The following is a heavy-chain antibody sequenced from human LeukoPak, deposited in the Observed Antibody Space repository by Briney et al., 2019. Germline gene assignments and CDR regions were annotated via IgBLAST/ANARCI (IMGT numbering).Heavy chain of an antibody. D-gene: IGHD3-3*01. V-gene: IGHV1-69*01. CDR2: IIPIFGTA. J-gene: IGHJ5*02. CDR1: GGTFSSYA. CDR3: ARAPIFGAHHRRFDP. Sequence: GASVKVSCKTSGGTFSSYAISWVRQAPGQGLEWMGGIIPIFGTANYAQKFQGRVTITADESTSTAYMELSSLRSEDTAVYYCARAPIFGAHHRRFDPWGQGTLVTVSS.